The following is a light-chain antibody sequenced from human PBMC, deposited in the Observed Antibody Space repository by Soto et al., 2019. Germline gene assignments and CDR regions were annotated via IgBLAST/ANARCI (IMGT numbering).Light chain of an antibody. CDR3: QTWDTGIRV. J-gene: IGLJ2*01. CDR1: SGHSNYV. V-gene: IGLV4-69*01. Sequence: QLVLTQSPSASASLGASVKLTCTLSSGHSNYVIAWHQQQPEKGPRYLMKLNNDGSHSKGDGIPDRFSGSSSGAERYLTISSPPSEDEADYYCQTWDTGIRVFGGGTKLTVL. CDR2: LNNDGSH.